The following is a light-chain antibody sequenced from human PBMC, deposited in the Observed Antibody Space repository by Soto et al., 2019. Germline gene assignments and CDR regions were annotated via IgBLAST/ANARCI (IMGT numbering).Light chain of an antibody. CDR1: FSNIGDNA. CDR3: AAWDDSLNAL. V-gene: IGLV1-44*01. CDR2: LND. J-gene: IGLJ1*01. Sequence: QSVLTQPPSLSATPGQRVNISCSGSFSNIGDNAVNWYQQLPGAAPKLLIYLNDQRPSGVPDRFSGSKSGTSAFLAISGLRSEDEADYYCAAWDDSLNALFGTGTKLTVL.